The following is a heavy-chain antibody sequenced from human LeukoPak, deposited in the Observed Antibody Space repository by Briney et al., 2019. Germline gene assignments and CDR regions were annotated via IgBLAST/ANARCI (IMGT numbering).Heavy chain of an antibody. D-gene: IGHD3-3*01. CDR3: ARGAIFGVTPRGYGMDV. V-gene: IGHV1-8*01. CDR1: GYTFTSND. J-gene: IGHJ6*02. CDR2: MNPNSGNT. Sequence: ASVKVSCKASGYTFTSNDINWVRQATGQGLEWMGWMNPNSGNTGYAQKFQGRVTMTRDTSTGTLYMELNSLRSEDTAVYYCARGAIFGVTPRGYGMDVWGQGTTVTVSS.